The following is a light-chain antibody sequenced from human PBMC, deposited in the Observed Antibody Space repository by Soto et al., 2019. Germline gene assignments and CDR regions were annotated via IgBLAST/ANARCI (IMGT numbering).Light chain of an antibody. CDR1: QSVSGN. CDR2: GAT. V-gene: IGKV3-15*01. J-gene: IGKJ1*01. Sequence: GTLSVSPGERATLSCRASQSVSGNLAWYQQKPGQAPRLLIYGATTRATGIPARFSGSGSGTDFTLTISSLQSEDFAVYYCQQYNNWPPWTFGQGTKVDIK. CDR3: QQYNNWPPWT.